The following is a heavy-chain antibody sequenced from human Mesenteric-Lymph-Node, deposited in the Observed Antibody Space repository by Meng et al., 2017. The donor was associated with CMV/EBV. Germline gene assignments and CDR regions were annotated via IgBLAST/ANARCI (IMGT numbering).Heavy chain of an antibody. CDR3: TRETGWEGRLAMGMDV. J-gene: IGHJ6*02. Sequence: GGSLRLSCSASGFIFGDYSMSWVRQAPGKGLEWVGFIKSQGYGGTTEDAASVKGRITISRDDSKSIAYLHMNSLKTDDTAVYYCTRETGWEGRLAMGMDVWGQGTTVTVSS. D-gene: IGHD5-18*01. CDR2: IKSQGYGGTT. CDR1: GFIFGDYS. V-gene: IGHV3-49*04.